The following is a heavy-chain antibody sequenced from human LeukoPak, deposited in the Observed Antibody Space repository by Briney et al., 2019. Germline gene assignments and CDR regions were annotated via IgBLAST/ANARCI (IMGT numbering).Heavy chain of an antibody. CDR1: GFTVSSNY. D-gene: IGHD1-1*01. CDR2: IYSGGST. CDR3: VKITSVTGGDC. Sequence: PGGSLRLSCAASGFTVSSNYMSWVRQAPGKGLEWVSVIYSGGSTCYADSVKGRFTISRDNSKNTLYLQMSSLRAEDTAVYYCVKITSVTGGDCWGQGTRLTVSS. J-gene: IGHJ4*02. V-gene: IGHV3-53*05.